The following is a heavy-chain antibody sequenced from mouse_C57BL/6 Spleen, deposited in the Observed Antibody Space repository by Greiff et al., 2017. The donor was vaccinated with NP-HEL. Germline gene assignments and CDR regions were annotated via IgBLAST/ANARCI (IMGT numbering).Heavy chain of an antibody. Sequence: DVTLQESGPGLVKPSQSLSLTCSVTGYSITSGYYWNWIRQFPGNKLEWMGYISYDGSNNYNPSLKNRTSITRDTSKNQFFLKLNSVTTEDTATYYCARDGLRQGCYYAMDYWGQGTSVTVAS. D-gene: IGHD2-4*01. V-gene: IGHV3-6*01. CDR3: ARDGLRQGCYYAMDY. J-gene: IGHJ4*01. CDR2: ISYDGSN. CDR1: GYSITSGYY.